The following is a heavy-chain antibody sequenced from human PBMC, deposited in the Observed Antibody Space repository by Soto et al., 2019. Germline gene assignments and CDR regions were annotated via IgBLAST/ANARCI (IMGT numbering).Heavy chain of an antibody. CDR2: ISSNGGST. Sequence: GGSLRLSCSDSGFNFRTYAMHWVRQAPGKGLEYVSAISSNGGSTYYADSVKGRFTISRDNSKNTLYLQMSSLRAEDTAVYYCVKAVGTMIGVVSLFDDWGQGTLVTVSS. J-gene: IGHJ4*02. CDR3: VKAVGTMIGVVSLFDD. CDR1: GFNFRTYA. D-gene: IGHD3-22*01. V-gene: IGHV3-64D*06.